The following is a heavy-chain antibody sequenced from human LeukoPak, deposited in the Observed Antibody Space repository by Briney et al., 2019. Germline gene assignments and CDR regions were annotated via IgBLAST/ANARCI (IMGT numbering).Heavy chain of an antibody. CDR3: AREVDTVTTSYYGMDV. CDR1: GGSISSGDYY. Sequence: SETLSLTCTVSGGSISSGDYYWSWIRQPPGKGLEWIGEINHSGSTNYNPSLKSRVTISVDTSKNQFSLKLSSVTAADTAVYYCAREVDTVTTSYYGMDVWGQGTTVTVSS. V-gene: IGHV4-39*07. D-gene: IGHD4-17*01. CDR2: INHSGST. J-gene: IGHJ6*02.